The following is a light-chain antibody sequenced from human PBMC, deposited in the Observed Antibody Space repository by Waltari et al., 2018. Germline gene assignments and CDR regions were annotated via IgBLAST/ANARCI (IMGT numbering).Light chain of an antibody. J-gene: IGKJ1*01. Sequence: EIVMTQPPTTLPVSPGERVTLSGRASQSVTTNLAWYQQKPGPAPRILIYGASTRATGIPARFTGSGSETEFTLTISSLQSEDSAVYFCQQYDAWPPWTFGQGTKVEIK. V-gene: IGKV3-15*01. CDR3: QQYDAWPPWT. CDR1: QSVTTN. CDR2: GAS.